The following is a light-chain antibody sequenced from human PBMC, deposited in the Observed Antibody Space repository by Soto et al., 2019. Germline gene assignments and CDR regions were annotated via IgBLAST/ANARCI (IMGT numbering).Light chain of an antibody. CDR1: QSVSSTY. CDR3: QQYGGSRWT. J-gene: IGKJ1*01. CDR2: GAS. V-gene: IGKV3-20*01. Sequence: EIVLTQSPGTLSLSPGERATLSCRASQSVSSTYLAWYQQKPGQAPRLLIYGASNRATGIPARFSGSGSGTDFTLTISRLEPEDFAVYDCQQYGGSRWTFGQGTRVDI.